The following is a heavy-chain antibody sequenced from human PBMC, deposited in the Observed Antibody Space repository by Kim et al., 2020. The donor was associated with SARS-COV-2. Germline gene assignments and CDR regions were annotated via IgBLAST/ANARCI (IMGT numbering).Heavy chain of an antibody. CDR2: ISYDGSNK. V-gene: IGHV3-33*01. CDR1: GFTFSTYG. CDR3: ARRSDVDVGYFDY. Sequence: GGSLRLSCAASGFTFSTYGMHWVRQAPGKGLEWVAVISYDGSNKYYADSVKGRFTISRDNSKNTLYLHMNSLRAEDTAVYYCARRSDVDVGYFDYWGQGTLVTVSS. J-gene: IGHJ4*02. D-gene: IGHD2-2*03.